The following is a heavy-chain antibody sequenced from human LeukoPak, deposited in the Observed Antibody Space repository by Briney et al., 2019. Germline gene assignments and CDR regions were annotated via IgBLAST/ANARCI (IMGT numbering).Heavy chain of an antibody. J-gene: IGHJ4*02. CDR1: GFNFRSFW. D-gene: IGHD2-2*02. CDR3: HIPKTRGFDY. V-gene: IGHV3-7*01. Sequence: GGSLRLYCAASGFNFRSFWMSWIRQTPGKGLEWVANIRQDGSETYYVDSVRGRFTISRDNANNSLYLHMSSLRAEDSAVYYCHIPKTRGFDYWGQGTLVTVSS. CDR2: IRQDGSET.